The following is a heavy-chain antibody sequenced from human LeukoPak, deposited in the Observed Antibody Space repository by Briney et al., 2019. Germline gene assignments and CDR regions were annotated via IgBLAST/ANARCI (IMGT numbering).Heavy chain of an antibody. V-gene: IGHV3-23*01. CDR3: ARDMELST. CDR2: ISGNNA. CDR1: GFTSSDSA. D-gene: IGHD3-16*02. J-gene: IGHJ3*01. Sequence: GGSLRLSCAASGFTSSDSAMTWVRQAPGKGLEWLSLISGNNAYYADSVKGRFTISRDNSQDTLYLQIHSLRAEDTAMYYCARDMELSTWGLGTMVTVSS.